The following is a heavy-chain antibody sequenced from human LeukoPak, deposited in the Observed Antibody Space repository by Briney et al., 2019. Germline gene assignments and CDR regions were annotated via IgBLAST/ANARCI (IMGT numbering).Heavy chain of an antibody. CDR1: GDSVSSNSAA. Sequence: SQTLSHTCAISGDSVSSNSAAWNWIRQSPSRGLEWLGRTYYRSKWYNDYAVSVKSRITINPDTSKNQFSLQLNSVTPEDTAVYYCARGLYYDFWPNYFDYWGQGTLVTVSS. J-gene: IGHJ4*02. V-gene: IGHV6-1*01. CDR2: TYYRSKWYN. D-gene: IGHD3-3*01. CDR3: ARGLYYDFWPNYFDY.